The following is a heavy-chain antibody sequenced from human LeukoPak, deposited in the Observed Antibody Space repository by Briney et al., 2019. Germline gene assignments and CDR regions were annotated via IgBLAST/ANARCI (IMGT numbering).Heavy chain of an antibody. J-gene: IGHJ6*03. D-gene: IGHD3-3*01. CDR1: GFTFSNYW. CDR3: AKGYDHTYYYYYYMDV. CDR2: INSDGSST. V-gene: IGHV3-74*01. Sequence: GGSLRLSCAASGFTFSNYWMHWVRQAPGEGLEWVSRINSDGSSTSYADSVKGRFTISRDNAKNTLYLQMNCLRAEDTAVYYCAKGYDHTYYYYYYMDVWGKGTTVTVSS.